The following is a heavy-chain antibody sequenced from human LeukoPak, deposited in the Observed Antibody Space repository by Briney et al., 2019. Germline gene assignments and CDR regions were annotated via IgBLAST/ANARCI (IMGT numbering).Heavy chain of an antibody. V-gene: IGHV4-59*01. CDR1: NVSISNYY. CDR2: IYYSGST. CDR3: ARVPRIEAGATGDWFDP. J-gene: IGHJ5*02. D-gene: IGHD6-13*01. Sequence: KPSETLSLTCTVSNVSISNYYWSWIRQPPGKGLEWIGFIYYSGSTNYNPSLKSRVTISVDTSKNQFFLNLRSVTAADTAVYYCARVPRIEAGATGDWFDPWGQGTVVTVSS.